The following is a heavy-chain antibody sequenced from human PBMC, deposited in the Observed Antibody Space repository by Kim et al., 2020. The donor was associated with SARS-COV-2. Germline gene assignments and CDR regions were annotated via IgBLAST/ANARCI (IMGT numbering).Heavy chain of an antibody. D-gene: IGHD6-19*01. CDR2: IYYSGST. V-gene: IGHV4-39*01. J-gene: IGHJ6*02. CDR3: ARHGYSSGWLLDYYDYYGMDV. Sequence: SETLSLTCTVSGGSISSSSYYWGWIRQPPGKGLEWIGSIYYSGSTYYNPSLKSRVTISVDTSKNQFSLKLSSVTAADTAVYYCARHGYSSGWLLDYYDYYGMDVWGQGTTVTVSS. CDR1: GGSISSSSYY.